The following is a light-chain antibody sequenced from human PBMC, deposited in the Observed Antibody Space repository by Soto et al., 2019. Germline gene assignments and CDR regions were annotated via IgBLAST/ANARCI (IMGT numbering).Light chain of an antibody. Sequence: SPLRPPASVRGSPGQSSTISCTGTSSDVGSYNLVSWYQQHPGKVPQLMIYEGSKRPSGVSNRFSGSKSGNTASLTISGLQAQDEADYYCCSYARGSTYVFGTGTKVTVL. V-gene: IGLV2-23*01. CDR3: CSYARGSTYV. CDR1: SSDVGSYNL. CDR2: EGS. J-gene: IGLJ1*01.